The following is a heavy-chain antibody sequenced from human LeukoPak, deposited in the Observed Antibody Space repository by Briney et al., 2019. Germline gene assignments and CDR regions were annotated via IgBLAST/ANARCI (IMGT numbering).Heavy chain of an antibody. D-gene: IGHD1-26*01. J-gene: IGHJ4*02. CDR2: ISAYNGNA. CDR3: ARGGWEPLHANFDY. V-gene: IGHV1-18*01. Sequence: ASVKVSCKASGYTFITYGISWVRQAPGQGFEWMGWISAYNGNADYAQKFRGRVTMTTDTSTSTAYMELRSLRSDDTAVYYCARGGWEPLHANFDYWGQGTLVTVSS. CDR1: GYTFITYG.